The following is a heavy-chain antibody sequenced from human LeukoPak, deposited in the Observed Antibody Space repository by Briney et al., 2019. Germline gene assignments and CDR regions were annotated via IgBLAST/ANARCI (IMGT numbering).Heavy chain of an antibody. Sequence: PGGSLRLSCAASGFTFSSYWMSWVRQAPGKGLEWVASIKQDGSEKYYVDSVKGRFTISRDNAKDSLYLQMNSLRAEDTAVYYCARVEQQLVYYYYYGMDVWGQGTTVTVSS. J-gene: IGHJ6*02. D-gene: IGHD6-13*01. V-gene: IGHV3-7*01. CDR3: ARVEQQLVYYYYYGMDV. CDR2: IKQDGSEK. CDR1: GFTFSSYW.